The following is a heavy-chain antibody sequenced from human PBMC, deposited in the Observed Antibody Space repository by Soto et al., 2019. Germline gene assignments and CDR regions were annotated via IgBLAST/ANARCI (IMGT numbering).Heavy chain of an antibody. D-gene: IGHD4-17*01. Sequence: SEPLSLTCAVSGGSISSGGYSWSWIRQPPGKGLEWIGYIYHSGSTYYNPSLKSRVTISVDTSKNQFSLKLSSVTAADTAVYYCARDANDYGVEYLQHWGQGTLVTVSS. V-gene: IGHV4-30-2*05. J-gene: IGHJ1*01. CDR3: ARDANDYGVEYLQH. CDR1: GGSISSGGYS. CDR2: IYHSGST.